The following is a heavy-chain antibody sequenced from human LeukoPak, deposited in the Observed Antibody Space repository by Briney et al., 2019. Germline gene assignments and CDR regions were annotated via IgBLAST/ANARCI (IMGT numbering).Heavy chain of an antibody. CDR1: GFTFKTYP. CDR2: ISGRGDSI. J-gene: IGHJ4*02. Sequence: GGSLRLSCAASGFTFKTYPMTWVRQAPGKGLEWVSSISGRGDSIYYADSVKGRFTISRDSSKNTLYLQMNSLRAEDTAVYYCAPSVLSSFDYWGQGTLVIVSS. D-gene: IGHD3-3*01. V-gene: IGHV3-23*01. CDR3: APSVLSSFDY.